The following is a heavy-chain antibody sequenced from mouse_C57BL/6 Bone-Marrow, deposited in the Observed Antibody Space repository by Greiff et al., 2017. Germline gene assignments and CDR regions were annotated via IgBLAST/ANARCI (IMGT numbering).Heavy chain of an antibody. Sequence: QVQLQQPGAELVKPGASVKLSCKASGYTFTSYWMQWVKQRPGQGLEWIGEIDPSDSYTNYNQKFKGKATLTVDTSSSTAYMQLSSLTSEDSAVYYCARYYGSSYPAWFAYWGQGTLVTVSA. CDR1: GYTFTSYW. V-gene: IGHV1-50*01. J-gene: IGHJ3*01. CDR3: ARYYGSSYPAWFAY. CDR2: IDPSDSYT. D-gene: IGHD1-1*01.